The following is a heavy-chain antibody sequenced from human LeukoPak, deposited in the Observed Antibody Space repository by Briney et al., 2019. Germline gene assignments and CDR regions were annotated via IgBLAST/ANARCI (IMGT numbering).Heavy chain of an antibody. CDR3: AKDHQDIVVVPAAMNY. D-gene: IGHD2-2*01. J-gene: IGHJ4*02. Sequence: GGSLRLSCAASGFTFSSYSMNWVRQAPGKGLEWVAFIRYDGSNKYYADSVKGRFTISRDNSKNTLYLQMNSLRAEDTAVYYCAKDHQDIVVVPAAMNYWGQGTLVTVSS. CDR1: GFTFSSYS. V-gene: IGHV3-30*02. CDR2: IRYDGSNK.